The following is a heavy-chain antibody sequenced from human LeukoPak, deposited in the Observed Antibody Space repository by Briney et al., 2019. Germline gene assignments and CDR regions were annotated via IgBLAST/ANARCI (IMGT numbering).Heavy chain of an antibody. CDR3: ARVYYDSSGYDDAFDI. V-gene: IGHV4-34*01. CDR2: INHSGST. CDR1: GGSFSGYY. D-gene: IGHD3-22*01. J-gene: IGHJ3*02. Sequence: SETLSLTCAVYGGSFSGYYWSWIRQPPGKGLEWIGEINHSGSTNYNPSLKSRVTISVDTSKNQFSLKLSSVTAADTAVYYCARVYYDSSGYDDAFDIWGQGTMVTVSS.